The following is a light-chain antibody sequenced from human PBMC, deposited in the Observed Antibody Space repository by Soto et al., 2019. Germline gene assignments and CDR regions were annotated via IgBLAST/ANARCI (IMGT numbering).Light chain of an antibody. J-gene: IGLJ1*01. CDR2: GNN. Sequence: QSVLTHPPSVSGAPGQRVTISCTGSSSNIGAGYYVHWYQQLPGKAPKLLIYGNNNRPSGVPDRFSGSKSGTSASLAITGLRADDEADYYCQSYASSLSANFVFGTGTKVT. V-gene: IGLV1-40*01. CDR1: SSNIGAGYY. CDR3: QSYASSLSANFV.